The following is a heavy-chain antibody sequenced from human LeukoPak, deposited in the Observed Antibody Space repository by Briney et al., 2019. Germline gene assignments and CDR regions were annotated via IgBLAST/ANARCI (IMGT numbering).Heavy chain of an antibody. Sequence: GESLKISCKGSGYSFTSDWIGWVRQMPGKGLEWMGIIYPGDSETRYSPSFQGQVTISADRSISTAYLQWSSLKASDTAMYYCAKQQRGGYGWRHFDVWGRGTLVTVSS. CDR3: AKQQRGGYGWRHFDV. CDR1: GYSFTSDW. D-gene: IGHD2-21*02. J-gene: IGHJ2*01. CDR2: IYPGDSET. V-gene: IGHV5-51*01.